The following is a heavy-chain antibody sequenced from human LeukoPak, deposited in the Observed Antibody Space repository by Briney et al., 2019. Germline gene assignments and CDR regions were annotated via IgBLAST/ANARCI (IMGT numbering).Heavy chain of an antibody. D-gene: IGHD1-26*01. CDR3: ARRGGSGRAFDY. CDR1: GASLSRGTYY. CDR2: IYYTGST. V-gene: IGHV4-39*01. J-gene: IGHJ4*02. Sequence: SETLSLTCSVSGASLSRGTYYWGWLRQPPGKGLEWIGSIYYTGSTYDNPSLKSRVTISVDTSKNQFSLKLSSVTAADTAVYYCARRGGSGRAFDYWGQGTLVTVSS.